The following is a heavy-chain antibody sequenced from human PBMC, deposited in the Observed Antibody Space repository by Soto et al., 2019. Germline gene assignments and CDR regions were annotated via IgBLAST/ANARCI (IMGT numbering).Heavy chain of an antibody. CDR1: GGSISNYY. V-gene: IGHV4-59*01. D-gene: IGHD2-2*01. J-gene: IGHJ5*02. CDR2: IYYSGST. Sequence: PAETLSLTCTVSGGSISNYYWSWVRQPPRKGLEWIVYIYYSGSTSYNPSLKSRVTISVDTSKNQFSLKLSSVTAADTAVYYCAREHCSSTTCFPGEWFDPWGQGTLVTVSS. CDR3: AREHCSSTTCFPGEWFDP.